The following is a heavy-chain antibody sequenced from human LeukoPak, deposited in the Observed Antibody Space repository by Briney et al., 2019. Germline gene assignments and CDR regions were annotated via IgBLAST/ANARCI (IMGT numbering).Heavy chain of an antibody. CDR3: ARDLYGGITMIVVAPPGDY. D-gene: IGHD3-22*01. V-gene: IGHV3-15*07. CDR2: IKNKTDDGTT. Sequence: GGSLRLSCAVSGFTFTEAWMNWVRQAPGKGLEWVGRIKNKTDDGTTDYAAPVKGRFTISRDDSKNTLYLQMNSLRAEDTAVYYCARDLYGGITMIVVAPPGDYWGQGTLVTVSS. CDR1: GFTFTEAW. J-gene: IGHJ4*02.